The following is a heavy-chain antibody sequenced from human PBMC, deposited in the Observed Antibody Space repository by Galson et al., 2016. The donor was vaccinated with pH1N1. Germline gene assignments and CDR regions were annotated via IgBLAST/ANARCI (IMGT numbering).Heavy chain of an antibody. J-gene: IGHJ4*02. V-gene: IGHV1-18*01. CDR1: GYTFSTYG. CDR3: ARQCLVQGLIITTQPLDY. CDR2: ISASNGKT. Sequence: SVKVSCKASGYTFSTYGISWVRQAPGEGLEWMGWISASNGKTEYAQRLQGRVTLTTDTSTSTAYMELRRLRSEDTAVYFCARQCLVQGLIITTQPLDYWGQGTLVTVSS. D-gene: IGHD3-10*01.